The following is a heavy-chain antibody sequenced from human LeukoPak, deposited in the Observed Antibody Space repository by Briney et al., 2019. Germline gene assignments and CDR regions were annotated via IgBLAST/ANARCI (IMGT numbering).Heavy chain of an antibody. J-gene: IGHJ3*02. CDR2: IKQDGSEK. CDR3: ARADRDSSWSYRATEPLAFDI. D-gene: IGHD6-13*01. V-gene: IGHV3-7*01. CDR1: GFTFSSYW. Sequence: GSLRLSCAASGFTFSSYWMSWVRQAPGKGLEWVANIKQDGSEKYYVDSVKGRFTISRDNAKNSLYLQMNSLRAEDTAVYYCARADRDSSWSYRATEPLAFDIWGQGTMVTVSS.